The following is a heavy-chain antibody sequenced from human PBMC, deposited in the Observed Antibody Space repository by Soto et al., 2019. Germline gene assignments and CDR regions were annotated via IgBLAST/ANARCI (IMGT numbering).Heavy chain of an antibody. J-gene: IGHJ4*02. CDR3: AGDRAYGYIDY. CDR2: IYYAGST. D-gene: IGHD5-18*01. CDR1: GGSMISYY. Sequence: SETLSLTCTVSGGSMISYYWSWIRQPPGRGLEWIGFIYYAGSTKYNPSLNSRVTISVDTSKNQFSLKLSSVTAADTAVYYCAGDRAYGYIDYWGQGTPVTVSS. V-gene: IGHV4-59*01.